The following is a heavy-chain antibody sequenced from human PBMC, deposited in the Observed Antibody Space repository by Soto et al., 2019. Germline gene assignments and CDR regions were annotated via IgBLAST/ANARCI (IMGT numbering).Heavy chain of an antibody. J-gene: IGHJ6*03. CDR3: ARDRVWDSSPLDYYYYYMDV. D-gene: IGHD6-13*01. V-gene: IGHV6-1*01. CDR2: TYYRSKWYN. Sequence: QSPTLSLTCAISGDSVSSNSAAWNWIRQSPSRGLEWLGRTYYRSKWYNDYAVSVKSRITINPDTSKNQFSLQLSSVTPEDTAVYYCARDRVWDSSPLDYYYYYMDVWGKGTTVTVSS. CDR1: GDSVSSNSAA.